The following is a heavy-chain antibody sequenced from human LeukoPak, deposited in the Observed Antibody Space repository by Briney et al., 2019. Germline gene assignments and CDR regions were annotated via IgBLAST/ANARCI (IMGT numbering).Heavy chain of an antibody. CDR2: LYSGGKT. J-gene: IGHJ4*02. V-gene: IGHV3-53*01. D-gene: IGHD1-1*01. CDR3: AREMGAATTYFDY. Sequence: GGSLRLSCAASGFTVSSNYMSWVRQAPGKGLEWVSVLYSGGKTYYADSAKGRFTISRDSSTNTLYLQMESLRAEDTAVYYCAREMGAATTYFDYWGQGTLVIVSS. CDR1: GFTVSSNY.